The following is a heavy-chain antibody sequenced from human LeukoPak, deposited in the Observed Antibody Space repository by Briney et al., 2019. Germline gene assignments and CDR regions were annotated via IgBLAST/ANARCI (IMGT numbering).Heavy chain of an antibody. J-gene: IGHJ4*02. Sequence: NPSQTLSLTCTVSGGSVSSGNYYWTWIRQPAGKGLEWIGRIYTSGSTNYHPSLKSRVTISIDASKNQFSLRLRSVTAADPAVYYWTKGGELMNYWGQGTLVTVSS. CDR2: IYTSGST. D-gene: IGHD1-26*01. CDR3: TKGGELMNY. V-gene: IGHV4-61*02. CDR1: GGSVSSGNYY.